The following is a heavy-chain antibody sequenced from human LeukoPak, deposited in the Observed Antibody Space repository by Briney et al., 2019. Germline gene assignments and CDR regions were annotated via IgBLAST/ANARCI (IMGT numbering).Heavy chain of an antibody. V-gene: IGHV3-7*01. Sequence: GGSLRLSCAASGFTFSSYWMSWVRQAPGKGLEWVATIKQDGSEKYYVDSVKGRFTISRDNAKNSLYLQMNSLRAEDTAVYYCARAGERATSVYGYWGQGTLVTVSS. CDR3: ARAGERATSVYGY. D-gene: IGHD1-26*01. J-gene: IGHJ4*02. CDR2: IKQDGSEK. CDR1: GFTFSSYW.